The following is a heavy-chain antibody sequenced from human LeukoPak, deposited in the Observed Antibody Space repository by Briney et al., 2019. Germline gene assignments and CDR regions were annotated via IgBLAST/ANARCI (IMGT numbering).Heavy chain of an antibody. CDR3: ARGRKQLL. CDR1: GGSISSGGYY. CDR2: INHSGST. D-gene: IGHD6-13*01. Sequence: SETLSLTCTVSGGSISSGGYYWSWIRQPPGKGLEWIGEINHSGSTNYNPSLKSRVTISVDTSKNQFSLKLSSVTAADTAVYYCARGRKQLLWGQGTLVTVSS. J-gene: IGHJ4*02. V-gene: IGHV4-39*07.